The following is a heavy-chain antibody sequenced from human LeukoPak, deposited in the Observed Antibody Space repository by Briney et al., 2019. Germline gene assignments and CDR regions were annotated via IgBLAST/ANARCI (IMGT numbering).Heavy chain of an antibody. Sequence: ASVKVSCKASGYTFTGYYMHRVRQAPGQGLEWMGWINPNSGGTNYAQKFQGRVTMTRDTSISTAYMELSRLRSDDTAVYYCARSSNRYSGSQAPSDYWGQGTLVTVSS. CDR1: GYTFTGYY. CDR3: ARSSNRYSGSQAPSDY. J-gene: IGHJ4*02. V-gene: IGHV1-2*02. D-gene: IGHD1-26*01. CDR2: INPNSGGT.